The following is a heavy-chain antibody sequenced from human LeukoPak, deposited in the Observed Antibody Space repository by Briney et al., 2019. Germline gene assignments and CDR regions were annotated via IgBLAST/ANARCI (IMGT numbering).Heavy chain of an antibody. CDR2: ITGPGEGA. CDR1: GSTFSGYA. CDR3: AKRIYGWYYIDY. V-gene: IGHV3-23*01. Sequence: GGSLRLSCAASGSTFSGYAMSWVRQAPGKGLEWVSAITGPGEGAFYAESVKGRFTISRDNSGNTLYLQMNDLRAEDTAVYYCAKRIYGWYYIDYWGQGALVTVSS. J-gene: IGHJ4*02. D-gene: IGHD6-19*01.